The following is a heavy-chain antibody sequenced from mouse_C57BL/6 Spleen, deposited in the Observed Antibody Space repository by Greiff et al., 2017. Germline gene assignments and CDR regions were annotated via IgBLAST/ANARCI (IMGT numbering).Heavy chain of an antibody. CDR1: GFTFSDYG. D-gene: IGHD2-4*01. Sequence: EVQLVESGGGLVKPGGSLKLSCAASGFTFSDYGMHWVRQAPEKGLEWVAYISSGSSTIYYADTVKGRFTISRDNAKNTLFLQMTSLRSEDTAMYYCARSYYDSYYFDYWGQGTTLTVSS. CDR2: ISSGSSTI. J-gene: IGHJ2*01. CDR3: ARSYYDSYYFDY. V-gene: IGHV5-17*01.